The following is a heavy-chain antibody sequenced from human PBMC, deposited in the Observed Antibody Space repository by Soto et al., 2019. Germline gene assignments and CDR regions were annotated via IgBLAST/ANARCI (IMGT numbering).Heavy chain of an antibody. CDR2: ISYDGSNK. D-gene: IGHD2-21*01. Sequence: GGSLRLSCAASGFTFSSYGMHWVRQAPGKGLEWVAVISYDGSNKYYADSVKGRFTISRDNSKNTLYLQMNSLRAEDTAVYYCAKDLWIVVVAINAFDIWGQGTMVTVSS. CDR3: AKDLWIVVVAINAFDI. J-gene: IGHJ3*02. V-gene: IGHV3-30*18. CDR1: GFTFSSYG.